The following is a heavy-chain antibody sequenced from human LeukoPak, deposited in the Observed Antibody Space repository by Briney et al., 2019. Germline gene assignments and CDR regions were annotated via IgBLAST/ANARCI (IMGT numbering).Heavy chain of an antibody. Sequence: SETLSLTCAVDGGSFSGYYWSWIRQPPGKGLEWIGEINHSGSTNYNPSLKSRVTISVDTSKNQFSLKLSSVTAADTAVYYCARLPDSSGYFFDYWGQGTLVTVSS. CDR3: ARLPDSSGYFFDY. D-gene: IGHD3-22*01. V-gene: IGHV4-34*01. CDR2: INHSGST. J-gene: IGHJ4*02. CDR1: GGSFSGYY.